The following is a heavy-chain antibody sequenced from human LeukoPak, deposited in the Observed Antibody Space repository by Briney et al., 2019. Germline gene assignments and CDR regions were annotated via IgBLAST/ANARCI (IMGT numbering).Heavy chain of an antibody. V-gene: IGHV4-59*08. Sequence: SETLSLTCAVSGSSISGSYWSWIRQPPGKGLEWIGYMYYSGITNPSPSLKSRVIISLDTSKNQFSLRLRSVTAADTAVYYGARRTDSVAGFDSWGQGALVSVSS. J-gene: IGHJ4*02. CDR1: GSSISGSY. CDR3: ARRTDSVAGFDS. CDR2: MYYSGIT. D-gene: IGHD3-16*01.